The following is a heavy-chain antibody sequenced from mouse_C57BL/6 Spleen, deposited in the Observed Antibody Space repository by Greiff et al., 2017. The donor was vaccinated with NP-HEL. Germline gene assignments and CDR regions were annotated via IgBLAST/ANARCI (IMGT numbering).Heavy chain of an antibody. J-gene: IGHJ2*01. V-gene: IGHV2-6*03. Sequence: QVQLKQSGPGLVAPSQSLSITCTVSGFSLTSYGVHWVRQPPGKGLEWLVVIWSDGSTTYNSALKSRLSISKDNSKSQVFLKMNSLQTDDTAMYYCARSPGYDGYFDYWGQGTTLTVSS. CDR2: IWSDGST. CDR1: GFSLTSYG. CDR3: ARSPGYDGYFDY. D-gene: IGHD2-3*01.